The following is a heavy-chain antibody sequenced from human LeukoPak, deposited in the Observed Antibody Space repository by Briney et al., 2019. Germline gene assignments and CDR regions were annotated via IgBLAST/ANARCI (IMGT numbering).Heavy chain of an antibody. D-gene: IGHD6-13*01. Sequence: PGGSLRLSCVGSGFSFSSFAMSWVRQAPGKGLEWVSTVSGGGAYTYYADSVKGRFTVSRDDSKSMHFLQMNSLRAEDTAVFYCAKADGSTWYGEYFQHWGQGTLVTVSS. CDR1: GFSFSSFA. J-gene: IGHJ1*01. CDR3: AKADGSTWYGEYFQH. CDR2: VSGGGAYT. V-gene: IGHV3-23*01.